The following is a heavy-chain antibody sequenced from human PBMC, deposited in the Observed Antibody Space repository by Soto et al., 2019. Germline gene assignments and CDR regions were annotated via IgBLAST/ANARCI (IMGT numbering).Heavy chain of an antibody. CDR1: GYSFTSYW. Sequence: PGESLKISCKGSGYSFTSYWIGWVRQMPGKGLEWMGIIYPGDSDTRYSPSFQGQVTISADKSISTAYLQWSSLKASDTAMYYCARPLKDYYGSGTPTMELYGMDVWGQGTTVTVSS. CDR3: ARPLKDYYGSGTPTMELYGMDV. J-gene: IGHJ6*02. V-gene: IGHV5-51*01. CDR2: IYPGDSDT. D-gene: IGHD3-10*01.